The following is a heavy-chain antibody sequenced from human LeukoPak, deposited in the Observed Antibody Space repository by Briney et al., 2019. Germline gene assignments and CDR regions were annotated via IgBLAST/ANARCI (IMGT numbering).Heavy chain of an antibody. CDR3: VKVLSSGWYGAFAEYFQH. CDR2: ISSNGGNT. D-gene: IGHD6-19*01. J-gene: IGHJ1*01. CDR1: GFTFSSYA. Sequence: PGGSLRLSCSASGFTFSSYAMHWVRQAPGKGLEYVSAISSNGGNTYYADSVKGRFTISRDNSKNTLYLQMSSLRAEDTAVYYCVKVLSSGWYGAFAEYFQHWGQGTLVTVSS. V-gene: IGHV3-64D*06.